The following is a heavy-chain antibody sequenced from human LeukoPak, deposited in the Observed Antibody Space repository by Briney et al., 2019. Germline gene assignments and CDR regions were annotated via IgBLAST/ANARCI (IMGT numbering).Heavy chain of an antibody. D-gene: IGHD2-2*01. CDR3: ASSPIVVVPAAMLN. V-gene: IGHV4-59*01. CDR2: IYYSGST. J-gene: IGHJ4*02. CDR1: GGSISSYY. Sequence: SETLSLTCTASGGSISSYYWSWIRQPPGKGLEWIGYIYYSGSTNYNPSLKSRVTISVDTSKNQFSLKLSSVTAADTAVYYCASSPIVVVPAAMLNWGQGTLVTVSS.